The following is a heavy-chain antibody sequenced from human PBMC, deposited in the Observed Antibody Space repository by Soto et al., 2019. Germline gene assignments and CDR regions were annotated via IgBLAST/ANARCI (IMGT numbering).Heavy chain of an antibody. CDR1: GYPLTGYY. D-gene: IGHD6-19*01. J-gene: IGHJ4*02. CDR2: INPNSGGT. Sequence: VKVSCNASGYPLTGYYVHWVRQSPGQGLEWMGWINPNSGGTNYAQKFQCRVIMTRDTSISTAYMELSRLRSDDTAVYYCARVYSSGWSPFAYWGQGTLVTVS. V-gene: IGHV1-2*02. CDR3: ARVYSSGWSPFAY.